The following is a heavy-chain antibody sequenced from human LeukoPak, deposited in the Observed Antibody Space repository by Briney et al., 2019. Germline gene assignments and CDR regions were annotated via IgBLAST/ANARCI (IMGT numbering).Heavy chain of an antibody. V-gene: IGHV3-66*01. J-gene: IGHJ4*02. Sequence: GGSLRLSCAASGFTVSSNYMSWVRQAPGKGLEWVSVIYSGGSTYYADPVTGRFTISRDNSKNTLYLQMNSLRAEDTAVYYCAREEQYSYSYWGQGTLVTVSS. CDR1: GFTVSSNY. CDR3: AREEQYSYSY. D-gene: IGHD5-18*01. CDR2: IYSGGST.